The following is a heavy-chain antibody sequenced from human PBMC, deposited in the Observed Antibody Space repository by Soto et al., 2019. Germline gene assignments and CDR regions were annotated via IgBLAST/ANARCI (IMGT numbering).Heavy chain of an antibody. CDR2: IYWDDSK. D-gene: IGHD3-9*01. CDR1: GFSLSTSGVG. CDR3: AHKGPEDWPLDH. Sequence: QITLKESGPTLVRPTQTLTLTCAFSGFSLSTSGVGVGWIRQPPGKALEWLAVIYWDDSKHYSPSLRSRLTITEDTSKNQVVLTMTNLDPMDTGTYYCAHKGPEDWPLDHRGQGTLVTVSS. V-gene: IGHV2-5*02. J-gene: IGHJ4*02.